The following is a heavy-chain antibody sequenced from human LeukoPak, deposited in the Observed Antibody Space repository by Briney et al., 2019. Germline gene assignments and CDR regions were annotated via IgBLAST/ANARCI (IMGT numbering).Heavy chain of an antibody. V-gene: IGHV3-30*04. J-gene: IGHJ4*02. Sequence: PGRSLRLSCAASGFTFSIYAMHRVRQAPGKGLEWVAVISYDGSNKYYADSVKGRFTISRDNSKNTLYLQMNSLRAEDTAVYYCARDKIQLWFDYWGQGTLVTVSS. D-gene: IGHD5-18*01. CDR2: ISYDGSNK. CDR3: ARDKIQLWFDY. CDR1: GFTFSIYA.